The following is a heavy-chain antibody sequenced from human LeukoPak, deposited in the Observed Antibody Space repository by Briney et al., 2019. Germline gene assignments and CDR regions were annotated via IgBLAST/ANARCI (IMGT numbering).Heavy chain of an antibody. D-gene: IGHD3-22*01. Sequence: SVKVSCKGSGGAFSSYSFTWVRQAPGLGLEWMGRIIPIFGTTNYAQKFQGRVTITTDESTSTAYMELRSLTSEDTAVYYCARINRSQYDSSGYYYTSTWFDPWGQGTLVTVSS. CDR2: IIPIFGTT. CDR3: ARINRSQYDSSGYYYTSTWFDP. J-gene: IGHJ5*02. CDR1: GGAFSSYS. V-gene: IGHV1-69*05.